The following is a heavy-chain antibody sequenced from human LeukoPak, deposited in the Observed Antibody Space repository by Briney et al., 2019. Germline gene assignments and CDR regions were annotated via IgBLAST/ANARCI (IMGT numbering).Heavy chain of an antibody. CDR3: AKDMVRGYYFDC. CDR1: GFTFRSYE. D-gene: IGHD3-10*01. CDR2: ISGSSDAT. V-gene: IGHV3-23*01. J-gene: IGHJ4*02. Sequence: GGSLRLSCEDSGFTFRSYEMNWVRQAPGKGLEWVSAISGSSDATFYADSVKGRFTVSRDNSKNTLYLQMNSLRAEDTAVYFCAKDMVRGYYFDCWGQGTLITVSS.